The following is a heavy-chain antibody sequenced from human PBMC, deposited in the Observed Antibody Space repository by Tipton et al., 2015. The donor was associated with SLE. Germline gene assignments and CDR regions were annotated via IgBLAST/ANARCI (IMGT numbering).Heavy chain of an antibody. J-gene: IGHJ4*02. D-gene: IGHD6-13*01. CDR3: ALGYSSSHSYYFDY. Sequence: TLSLTCTVSGGSISSSSYYWGWIRQPPGKGLEWIGSIYYSGSTYYNPSLKSRVTISVDTSKNQFSLKLSSVTAADAAVYYCALGYSSSHSYYFDYWGQGTLVTVSS. V-gene: IGHV4-39*01. CDR2: IYYSGST. CDR1: GGSISSSSYY.